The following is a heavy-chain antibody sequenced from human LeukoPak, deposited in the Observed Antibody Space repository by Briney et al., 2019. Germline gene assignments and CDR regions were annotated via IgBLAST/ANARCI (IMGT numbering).Heavy chain of an antibody. V-gene: IGHV1-69*13. D-gene: IGHD3-22*01. CDR3: ARENPYYYDSSGYYYAGY. Sequence: SVTVSYKASGGTFNNYAISWVRQAPGQGLEWMGGIIPIFGTANYAQKFQGRVTITADESTSTAYMELSSLRSEDTAVYYCARENPYYYDSSGYYYAGYWGQGTLVTVSS. J-gene: IGHJ4*02. CDR1: GGTFNNYA. CDR2: IIPIFGTA.